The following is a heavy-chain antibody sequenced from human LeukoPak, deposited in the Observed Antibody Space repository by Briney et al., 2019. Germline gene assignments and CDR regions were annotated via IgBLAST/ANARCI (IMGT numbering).Heavy chain of an antibody. CDR3: ARAELPYYDFWSGYYRFDP. Sequence: ASVKVSCKASGGTFSSYAISWVRQAPGQGLEWMGWISAYNGNTNYAQKLQGRVTMTTDTSTSTAYMELRSLRSDDTAVYYCARAELPYYDFWSGYYRFDPWGQGTLVTVSS. CDR1: GGTFSSYA. V-gene: IGHV1-18*01. D-gene: IGHD3-3*01. CDR2: ISAYNGNT. J-gene: IGHJ5*02.